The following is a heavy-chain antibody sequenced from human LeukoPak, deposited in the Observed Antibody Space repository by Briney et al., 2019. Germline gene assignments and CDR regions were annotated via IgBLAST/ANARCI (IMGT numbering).Heavy chain of an antibody. J-gene: IGHJ4*02. D-gene: IGHD4-17*01. Sequence: SVKVSCKASGGTFSSYAINWVRQAPGQGLEWMGGIIPIFRTANYAQKFQGRITITADQSTSTSDMELHTLRSDDTAVYYCAKDTRTVTTVLDYWGQGTLVTVSS. CDR2: IIPIFRTA. CDR1: GGTFSSYA. V-gene: IGHV1-69*13. CDR3: AKDTRTVTTVLDY.